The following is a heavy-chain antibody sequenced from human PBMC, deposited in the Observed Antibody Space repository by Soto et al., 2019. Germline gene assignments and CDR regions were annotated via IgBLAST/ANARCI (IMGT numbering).Heavy chain of an antibody. V-gene: IGHV3-21*01. D-gene: IGHD3-16*02. CDR3: AWGVIGGRDWYFAF. CDR1: GFTFSSYS. Sequence: EVQVVESGGGLVKPGGSLRLSCAASGFTFSSYSMNWVRQGPGKGLEWVSSISSGSTYIYYTDSVKGRFTISRDNAKNSLYLQMNSLRAGDTAVYYCAWGVIGGRDWYFAFWGRGTLVTVSS. J-gene: IGHJ2*01. CDR2: ISSGSTYI.